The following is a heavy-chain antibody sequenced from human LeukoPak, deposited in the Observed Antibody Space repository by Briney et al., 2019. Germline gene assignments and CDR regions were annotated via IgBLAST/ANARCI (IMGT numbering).Heavy chain of an antibody. V-gene: IGHV1-3*01. D-gene: IGHD6-13*01. CDR3: ARADWAAAGNY. Sequence: GASVKVSCKASGYTFTSYAMHWVRQAPGQRLEWMGWINAGNGSTKYSQKFQGRVTITRDTSASTAYMELSSLRSEDTAVYYCARADWAAAGNYWGQGTLVTVSS. CDR2: INAGNGST. J-gene: IGHJ4*02. CDR1: GYTFTSYA.